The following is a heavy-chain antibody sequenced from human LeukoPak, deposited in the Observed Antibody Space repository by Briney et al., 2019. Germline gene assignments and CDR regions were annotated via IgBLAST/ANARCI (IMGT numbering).Heavy chain of an antibody. CDR2: INSDGSST. V-gene: IGHV3-74*01. CDR1: GFTFTNYW. D-gene: IGHD6-19*01. CDR3: ARSWLIYDAFDI. J-gene: IGHJ3*02. Sequence: GGSLRLSCAASGFTFTNYWMYWVRQAPGKGPVWVSRINSDGSSTSYADFVKGRFTISRDNAKNTLYLQMNSQRAEDTAVYYCARSWLIYDAFDIWGQGTMVTVSS.